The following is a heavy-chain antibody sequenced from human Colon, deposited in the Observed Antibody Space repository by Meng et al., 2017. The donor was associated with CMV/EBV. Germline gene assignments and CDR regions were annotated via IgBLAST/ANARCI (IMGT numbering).Heavy chain of an antibody. D-gene: IGHD6-13*01. J-gene: IGHJ4*02. CDR3: AKDKSSSFYGRDYFDY. CDR2: IYSGGST. CDR1: GFTVSSNY. Sequence: GGSLRLSCAASGFTVSSNYMSWVRQAPGKGLEWVSVIYSGGSTYYADSVKGRFTISRDNSKNTLYLQMNSLRAEDTALYYCAKDKSSSFYGRDYFDYWGQGTLVTVSS. V-gene: IGHV3-53*01.